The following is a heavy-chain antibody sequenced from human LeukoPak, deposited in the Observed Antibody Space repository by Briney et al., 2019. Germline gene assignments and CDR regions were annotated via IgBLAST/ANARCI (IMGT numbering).Heavy chain of an antibody. Sequence: PSETLSLTCTVSGGSISSSSYYWGWIRQPPGKGLEWIGSIYYSGSTYYNPSLKSRVTISVDTSKNQFSLKLSSVTAADTAVYYCARHLPRTGVGAFDIWGQGTMVTVSS. J-gene: IGHJ3*02. CDR3: ARHLPRTGVGAFDI. D-gene: IGHD3/OR15-3a*01. CDR2: IYYSGST. CDR1: GGSISSSSYY. V-gene: IGHV4-39*01.